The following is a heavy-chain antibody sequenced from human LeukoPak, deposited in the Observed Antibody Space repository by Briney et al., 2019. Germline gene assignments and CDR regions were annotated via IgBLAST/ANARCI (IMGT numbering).Heavy chain of an antibody. Sequence: GRSLRLSCTASGFTFTSYAMHWVRQAPGKGLEWVAVIWFDGSDKYYSESVQGRFTISRDNSMNTLFLQMSSLRAEDTAVYSCARDLYGAPGYYFDYWGQGTVVTVSS. CDR3: ARDLYGAPGYYFDY. D-gene: IGHD4-17*01. V-gene: IGHV3-33*01. CDR2: IWFDGSDK. CDR1: GFTFTSYA. J-gene: IGHJ4*02.